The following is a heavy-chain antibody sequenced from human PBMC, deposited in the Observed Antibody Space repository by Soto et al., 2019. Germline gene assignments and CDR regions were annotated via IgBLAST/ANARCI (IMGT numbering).Heavy chain of an antibody. CDR2: ISYDGSNK. Sequence: QVQLVESGGGVVQPGRSLRLSCAASGFTFSSYGMHWVRQAPGKGLEWVAVISYDGSNKYYADSVKGRFTISRDNSKNTLYLQMNSLRDEDTAVYYCAKGSPYCGGDCYPGGYWGQGTLVTVSS. D-gene: IGHD2-21*02. CDR3: AKGSPYCGGDCYPGGY. V-gene: IGHV3-30*18. J-gene: IGHJ4*02. CDR1: GFTFSSYG.